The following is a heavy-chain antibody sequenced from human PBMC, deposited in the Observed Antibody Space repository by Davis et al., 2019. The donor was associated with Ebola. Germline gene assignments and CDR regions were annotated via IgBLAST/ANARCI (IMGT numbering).Heavy chain of an antibody. CDR3: TAYDSTFRNY. V-gene: IGHV3-43D*03. Sequence: RGSLRLSCAASGFTFGDYAMHWVRQAPGKGLEWVSLISWDGRSTAYADSVRDRFSISRDNSRNFLYLQMNGLRAEDTALYYCTAYDSTFRNYWGQGTLVTVSS. CDR2: ISWDGRST. J-gene: IGHJ4*02. D-gene: IGHD3-22*01. CDR1: GFTFGDYA.